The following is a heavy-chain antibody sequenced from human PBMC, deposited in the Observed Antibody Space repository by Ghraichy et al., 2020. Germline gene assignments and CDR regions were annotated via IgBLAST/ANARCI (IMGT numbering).Heavy chain of an antibody. CDR3: AREGVPAAIRKDYYYYMDV. V-gene: IGHV1-69*04. Sequence: SVKVSCKASGGPFSSYTISWVRQAPGQGLEWMRRIIPILGIANYAQKFQGRVTITADKSTSTAYMELSSLRSEDTAVYYCAREGVPAAIRKDYYYYMDVWGKGTTVTVSS. J-gene: IGHJ6*03. CDR1: GGPFSSYT. CDR2: IIPILGIA. D-gene: IGHD2-2*02.